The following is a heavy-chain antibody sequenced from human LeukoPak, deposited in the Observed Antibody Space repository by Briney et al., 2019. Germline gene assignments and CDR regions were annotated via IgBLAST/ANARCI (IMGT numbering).Heavy chain of an antibody. V-gene: IGHV1-8*01. Sequence: ASVKVSCKASGYTFTSYDINWVRQATGQGLEWMGWMNPNSGNTGYAQKFQGRVTMTRNTSISTAYMELSSLRSEDTAVYYCAKVGAAAGYGSRSGMDVWGQGTTVTVSS. CDR1: GYTFTSYD. CDR3: AKVGAAAGYGSRSGMDV. D-gene: IGHD6-13*01. J-gene: IGHJ6*02. CDR2: MNPNSGNT.